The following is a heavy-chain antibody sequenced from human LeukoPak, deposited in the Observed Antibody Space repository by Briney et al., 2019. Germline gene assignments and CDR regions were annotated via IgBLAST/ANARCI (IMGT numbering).Heavy chain of an antibody. CDR3: AKVTAISSLDYFDY. CDR1: GFTFSSYA. V-gene: IGHV3-23*01. D-gene: IGHD6-6*01. Sequence: PGGSLRLSCAASGFTFSSYAMSWVRQAPGKGLEWVSAISGSGGSTYYTDSVKGRFTIPRDNSKNTLYLQMNSLRAEDTAVYYCAKVTAISSLDYFDYWGQGTLVTVSS. CDR2: ISGSGGST. J-gene: IGHJ4*02.